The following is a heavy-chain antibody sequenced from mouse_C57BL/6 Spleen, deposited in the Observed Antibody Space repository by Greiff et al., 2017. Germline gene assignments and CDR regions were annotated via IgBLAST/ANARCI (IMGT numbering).Heavy chain of an antibody. J-gene: IGHJ2*01. Sequence: QVQLQQPGAELVMPGASVKLSCKASGYTFTSYWMHWVKQRPGQGLEWIGEIDPSDSYTNYNQKFKGKSTLTVDKSSSTAYMQLSSLTSEDSAVYYCARSYYRSSYHSDCWGEGTTPTVSS. V-gene: IGHV1-69*01. CDR2: IDPSDSYT. CDR1: GYTFTSYW. D-gene: IGHD1-1*01. CDR3: ARSYYRSSYHSDC.